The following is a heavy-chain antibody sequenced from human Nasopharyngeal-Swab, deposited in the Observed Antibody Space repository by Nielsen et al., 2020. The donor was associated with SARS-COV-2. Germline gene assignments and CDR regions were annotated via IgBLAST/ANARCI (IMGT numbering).Heavy chain of an antibody. CDR3: AKDTQGIVVVYYFDY. CDR1: GFTFSSYA. V-gene: IGHV3-23*01. J-gene: IGHJ4*02. CDR2: ISGSGGST. Sequence: GGSLRLSCAASGFTFSSYAMSWVRQAPGKGLEWVSAISGSGGSTYYADSVKGRFTISRDNSKNTLYLQTNSLRAEDTAVYYCAKDTQGIVVVYYFDYWGQGTLVTVSS. D-gene: IGHD3-22*01.